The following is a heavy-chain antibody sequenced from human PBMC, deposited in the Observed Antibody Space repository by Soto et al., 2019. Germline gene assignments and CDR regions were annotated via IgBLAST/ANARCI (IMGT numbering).Heavy chain of an antibody. V-gene: IGHV3-23*01. CDR1: GFTFSSYA. Sequence: PGGSLRLSCAASGFTFSSYAMSWVRQAPGKGLEWVSAISGSGGSTYYADSVTGRFTISRDNSKNTLYLQMSSLRAEDTAVYYCAKRYYDIFTGYSGMDVWGQGTTVTVSS. CDR2: ISGSGGST. J-gene: IGHJ6*02. CDR3: AKRYYDIFTGYSGMDV. D-gene: IGHD3-9*01.